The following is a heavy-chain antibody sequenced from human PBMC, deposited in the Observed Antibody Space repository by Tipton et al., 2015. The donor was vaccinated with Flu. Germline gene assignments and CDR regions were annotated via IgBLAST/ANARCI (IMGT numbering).Heavy chain of an antibody. D-gene: IGHD3-10*01. CDR2: MYYTGGT. V-gene: IGHV4-30-4*08. Sequence: TLSLTCTVSGVSINNDDYYWGWIRQPPGKGLEWIGYMYYTGGTYYNPPLKSRLTQSIDRSRNQFSLKLNSVTAADTAVYYCARDQGFGGGPSYDYYALDVWGQGTTVTVSS. CDR1: GVSINNDDYY. J-gene: IGHJ6*02. CDR3: ARDQGFGGGPSYDYYALDV.